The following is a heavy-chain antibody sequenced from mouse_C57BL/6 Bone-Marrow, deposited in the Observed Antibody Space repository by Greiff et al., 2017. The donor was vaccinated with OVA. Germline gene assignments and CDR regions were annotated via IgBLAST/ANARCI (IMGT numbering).Heavy chain of an antibody. CDR3: ARGLRPYYYAMDY. CDR2: ISSGRSTI. D-gene: IGHD2-4*01. CDR1: GFTFSDYG. J-gene: IGHJ4*01. Sequence: DVMLVESGGGLVKPGGSLKLSCAASGFTFSDYGMHWVRQAPEKGLEWVAYISSGRSTIYYADTVKGRFTISRDNAKNTRFLQMTSLRSDDTAMYYCARGLRPYYYAMDYWGQGTSVTVSS. V-gene: IGHV5-17*01.